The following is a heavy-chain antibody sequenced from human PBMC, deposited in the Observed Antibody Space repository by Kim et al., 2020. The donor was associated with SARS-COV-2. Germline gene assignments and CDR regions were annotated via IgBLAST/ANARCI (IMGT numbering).Heavy chain of an antibody. V-gene: IGHV4-34*01. CDR3: ARGERPTVVAATRFDY. CDR1: GGSFSGYY. D-gene: IGHD2-15*01. CDR2: INHSGST. Sequence: SETLSLTCAVYGGSFSGYYWSWIRQPPGKGLEWIGEINHSGSTNYNPSLKSRVTISVDTSKNQFSLKLSSVTAADTAVYYCARGERPTVVAATRFDYWGQGTLVTVSS. J-gene: IGHJ4*02.